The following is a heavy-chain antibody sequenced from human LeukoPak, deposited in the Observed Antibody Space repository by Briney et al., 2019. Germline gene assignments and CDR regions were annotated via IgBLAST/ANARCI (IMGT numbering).Heavy chain of an antibody. CDR1: GYTFTSYG. Sequence: ASVKVSCKASGYTFTSYGISWVRQAPGQGLEWMGWISAYNGNTNCAQKLQGRVTMTTDTSTSTAYMELRSLRSDDTAVYYCASTSPVDTAMPTGLGYYYYMDVWGKGTTVTVSS. CDR2: ISAYNGNT. D-gene: IGHD5-18*01. V-gene: IGHV1-18*01. J-gene: IGHJ6*03. CDR3: ASTSPVDTAMPTGLGYYYYMDV.